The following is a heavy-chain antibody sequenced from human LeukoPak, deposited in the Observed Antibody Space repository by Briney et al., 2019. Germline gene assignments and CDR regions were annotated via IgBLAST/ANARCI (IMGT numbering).Heavy chain of an antibody. CDR2: ISAYNGNT. CDR3: ARDMGPYYDFWSGYRRDAFDI. J-gene: IGHJ3*02. V-gene: IGHV1-18*01. CDR1: GYIFTDYA. D-gene: IGHD3-3*01. Sequence: ASVKVSCKASGYIFTDYAINWVRQAPGERLEWMGWISAYNGNTNYAQKLQGRVTMTTDTSTSTAYMELRSLRSDDTAVYYCARDMGPYYDFWSGYRRDAFDIWGQGTMVTVSS.